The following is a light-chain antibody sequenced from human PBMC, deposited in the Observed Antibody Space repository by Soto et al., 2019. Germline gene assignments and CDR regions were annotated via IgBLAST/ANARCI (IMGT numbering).Light chain of an antibody. Sequence: IVLTQSPATRSLSPGERSTLSCRASQSVSSYLGWYQQKPGQAPRLLIYDASNRATGIPARFSGIGSGTDFTVTISSLEPEDFAVYYCQHRSNWPLTFGGGTKVDIK. V-gene: IGKV3-11*01. CDR2: DAS. CDR1: QSVSSY. CDR3: QHRSNWPLT. J-gene: IGKJ4*01.